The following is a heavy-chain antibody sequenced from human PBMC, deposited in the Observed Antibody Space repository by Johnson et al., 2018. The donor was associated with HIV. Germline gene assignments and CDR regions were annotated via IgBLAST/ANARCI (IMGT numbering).Heavy chain of an antibody. D-gene: IGHD3-10*01. CDR1: GFTFSDYY. V-gene: IGHV3-11*04. Sequence: VQLVESGGGLVQPGGSLRLSCAASGFTFSDYYMSWIRQAPGKGLEWVSYISSSGSTIYYADSLKGRFTISRDNAKNSLYLQMHSLRAEDTAVYYCASGYYYGSGTYHGAFDIWGQGTMVTVSS. J-gene: IGHJ3*02. CDR3: ASGYYYGSGTYHGAFDI. CDR2: ISSSGSTI.